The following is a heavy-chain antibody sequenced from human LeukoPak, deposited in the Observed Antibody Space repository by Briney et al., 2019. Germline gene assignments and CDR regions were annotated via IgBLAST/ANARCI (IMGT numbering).Heavy chain of an antibody. V-gene: IGHV4-34*01. J-gene: IGHJ6*03. CDR3: ARGPVYSSGWYRVYYYYMDV. D-gene: IGHD6-19*01. CDR1: GGSFSGYY. CDR2: INHSGST. Sequence: PSETLSLTCAVYGGSFSGYYWSWIRQPPGKGLEWIGEINHSGSTNYNPSLKSRVTISVDTSKNQFSLKLSSVTAADTAVYYCARGPVYSSGWYRVYYYYMDVWGKGTTVTVSS.